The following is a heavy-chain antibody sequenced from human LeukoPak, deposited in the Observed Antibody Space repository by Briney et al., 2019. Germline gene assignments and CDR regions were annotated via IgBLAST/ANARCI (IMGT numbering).Heavy chain of an antibody. Sequence: PGGSLRLSCAASGFTFSSYGMHWVRQAPGKGLEWVAFIRYDGSNKYYADSVKGRFTISRDNSKNTLYLQMNSLRAEDTAVYYCARYYDFWSGYYHTATFDYWGQGTLVTVSS. D-gene: IGHD3-3*01. CDR2: IRYDGSNK. CDR1: GFTFSSYG. CDR3: ARYYDFWSGYYHTATFDY. J-gene: IGHJ4*02. V-gene: IGHV3-30*02.